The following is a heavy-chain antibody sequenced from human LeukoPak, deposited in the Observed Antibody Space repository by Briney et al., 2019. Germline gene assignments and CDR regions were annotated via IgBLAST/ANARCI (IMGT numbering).Heavy chain of an antibody. CDR2: ISSSDSTI. V-gene: IGHV3-11*01. CDR3: ARGEYYYDSSGYSRRFDY. Sequence: GGSLRLSCAASGFTFSDYYMSWIRQAPGKGLEWVSYISSSDSTIYYADSVKGRFTISRDNAKNSLYLQMNSLRAEDTAVYYCARGEYYYDSSGYSRRFDYWGQGTLVTVSS. CDR1: GFTFSDYY. J-gene: IGHJ4*02. D-gene: IGHD3-22*01.